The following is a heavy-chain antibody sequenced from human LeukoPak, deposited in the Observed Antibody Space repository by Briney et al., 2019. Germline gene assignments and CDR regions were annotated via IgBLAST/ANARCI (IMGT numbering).Heavy chain of an antibody. Sequence: PSETLSLTCTVSGGSISSGDYYWSWIRQPPGKGLEWIGYIYYSGSTYYNPSLKSRVTISVDTSKNQFSLKLSSVTAADTAVYYCARGRYCSGGSCYSWGDFDYWGQGTLVTVSS. D-gene: IGHD2-15*01. CDR2: IYYSGST. CDR1: GGSISSGDYY. CDR3: ARGRYCSGGSCYSWGDFDY. V-gene: IGHV4-30-4*01. J-gene: IGHJ4*02.